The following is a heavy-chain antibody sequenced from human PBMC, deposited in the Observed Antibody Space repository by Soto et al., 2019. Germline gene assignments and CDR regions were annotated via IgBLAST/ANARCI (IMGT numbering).Heavy chain of an antibody. CDR3: ATETWNYGREGYSYNMDV. CDR2: FDPEDGET. Sequence: QVQLVQSGAEVKKPGASVKVSCKVSGYTLTELSMHWVREAPGKGLEWMGGFDPEDGETIYAQKFQGRVTMTEDTSTDTADMEVSILRSEDTAVYYCATETWNYGREGYSYNMDVWGQGTTVTVSS. CDR1: GYTLTELS. J-gene: IGHJ6*02. D-gene: IGHD1-7*01. V-gene: IGHV1-24*01.